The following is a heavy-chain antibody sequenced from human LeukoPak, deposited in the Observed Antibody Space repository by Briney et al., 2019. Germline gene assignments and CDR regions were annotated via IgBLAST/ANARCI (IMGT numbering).Heavy chain of an antibody. CDR1: GGSISSGGYY. Sequence: SQTLSLTCTVSGGSISSGGYYWSWIRQHPGKGLEWIGYIYYSGSTYYNPSLKSRVTISVDTSKNQFSLKLSSVTAADTAVYYCARVNYYDSSGYPNPDYWGQGTLVTVSS. V-gene: IGHV4-31*03. J-gene: IGHJ4*02. CDR2: IYYSGST. D-gene: IGHD3-22*01. CDR3: ARVNYYDSSGYPNPDY.